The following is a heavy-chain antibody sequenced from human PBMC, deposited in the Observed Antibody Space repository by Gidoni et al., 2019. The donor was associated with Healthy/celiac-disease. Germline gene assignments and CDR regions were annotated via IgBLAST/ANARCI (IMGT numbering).Heavy chain of an antibody. D-gene: IGHD2-2*01. CDR1: GGTFSSYA. V-gene: IGHV1-69*01. J-gene: IGHJ5*02. CDR2: IIPIFGTA. CDR3: ARGGRGYCSSTSCYAQLYNWFDP. Sequence: VQLVQSGAEVTTPGSSVKVSCKASGGTFSSYAISWVRQAPGQGLEWMGGIIPIFGTANYAQKFQGRVTITADEATSTAYMELSSLRSEDTAVYYCARGGRGYCSSTSCYAQLYNWFDPWGQGTLVTVSS.